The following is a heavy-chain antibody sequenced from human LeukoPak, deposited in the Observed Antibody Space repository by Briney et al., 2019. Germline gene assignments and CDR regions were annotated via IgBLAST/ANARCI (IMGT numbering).Heavy chain of an antibody. CDR3: ARDLTYGDSSYYFDY. D-gene: IGHD4-17*01. V-gene: IGHV3-30*03. Sequence: GGSLRLSCAASGFTFSSYGMHWVRQAPGKGLEWVAVISYDGSNKYYADSVKGRFTISRDNSKNTLYLQMNSLRAEDTAVYYCARDLTYGDSSYYFDYWGQGTLVTVSS. J-gene: IGHJ4*02. CDR1: GFTFSSYG. CDR2: ISYDGSNK.